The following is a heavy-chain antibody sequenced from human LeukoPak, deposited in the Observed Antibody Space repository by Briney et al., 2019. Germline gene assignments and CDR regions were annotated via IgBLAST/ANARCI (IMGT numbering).Heavy chain of an antibody. D-gene: IGHD3-22*01. V-gene: IGHV5-51*01. CDR1: GYTFATYW. CDR2: IYPGDSDT. J-gene: IGHJ3*02. Sequence: GESLKISCNASGYTFATYWIGWVRQMPGNGLEWMGIIYPGDSDTRYSPSFQGQVTISADKSISTAYLQWSSLKASDTAMYYCARRAYYYDSSGYYGAFDIWGQGTMVTVSS. CDR3: ARRAYYYDSSGYYGAFDI.